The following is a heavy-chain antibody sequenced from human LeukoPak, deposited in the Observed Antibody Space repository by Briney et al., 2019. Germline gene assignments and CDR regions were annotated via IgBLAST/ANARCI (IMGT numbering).Heavy chain of an antibody. CDR2: TSGSGANT. CDR1: GFTLRSYD. Sequence: GGSLRLSCAASGFTLRSYDMSWVRQAPGKGLEWVAATSGSGANTYYADSVKGRFSISRDNSKNTLYMQMNSLRVEDTAVYYCARWYQGGYWGQGTLVTVSS. CDR3: ARWYQGGY. V-gene: IGHV3-23*01. J-gene: IGHJ4*02. D-gene: IGHD4-23*01.